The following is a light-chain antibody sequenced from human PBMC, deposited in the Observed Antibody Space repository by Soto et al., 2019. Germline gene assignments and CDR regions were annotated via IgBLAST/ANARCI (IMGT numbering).Light chain of an antibody. Sequence: QSALTQPASVSGSPGQSITISCTGTSRDVGGYNSVSWYQQHPGTAPKIIIYEVNNRPSGISNRFSGSTSGNTASLTISGLQPDDEDDYYCSSYTTSSTWVFGGGTKLTVL. J-gene: IGLJ3*02. V-gene: IGLV2-14*01. CDR1: SRDVGGYNS. CDR2: EVN. CDR3: SSYTTSSTWV.